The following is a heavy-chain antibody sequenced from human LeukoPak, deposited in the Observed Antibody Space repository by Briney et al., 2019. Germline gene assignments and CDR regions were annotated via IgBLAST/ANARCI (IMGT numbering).Heavy chain of an antibody. J-gene: IGHJ4*02. CDR1: GGTFSSYA. CDR3: ARSRYSYGSDILYYFAY. Sequence: RASVKVSCKASGGTFSSYAISWVRQAPGQGLEWMGGIIPIFGTANYAQKFQGRVTITTDESTSTAYMELSSLRSEDTAVYYCARSRYSYGSDILYYFAYWGQGTLVTVSS. CDR2: IIPIFGTA. V-gene: IGHV1-69*05. D-gene: IGHD5-18*01.